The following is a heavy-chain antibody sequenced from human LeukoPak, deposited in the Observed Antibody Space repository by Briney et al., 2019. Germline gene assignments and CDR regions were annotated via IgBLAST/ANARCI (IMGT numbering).Heavy chain of an antibody. J-gene: IGHJ5*02. CDR3: ARDFAYADWFDP. D-gene: IGHD4-17*01. CDR2: ISSSSSYI. Sequence: PGGSLRLSCAASGFTFSSYSMNWVRQAPGKGPEWVSSISSSSSYIYYADSVKGRFTISRDNAKNSLYLQMNSLRAEDTAVYYCARDFAYADWFDPWGQGTLVTVSS. CDR1: GFTFSSYS. V-gene: IGHV3-21*01.